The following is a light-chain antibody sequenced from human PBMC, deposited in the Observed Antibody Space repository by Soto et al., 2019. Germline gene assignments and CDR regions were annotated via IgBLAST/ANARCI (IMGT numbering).Light chain of an antibody. V-gene: IGKV3-15*01. CDR1: QSISSN. Sequence: EIVMTQSPATLSVSPGERATLSCRASQSISSNLVWYQRKPGQAPRLLIYGASTRATGIPARFSGSRSGTEFTLTISSLQSADFAVYYCQQYNSWPYTFGQGTKLEIK. CDR2: GAS. J-gene: IGKJ2*01. CDR3: QQYNSWPYT.